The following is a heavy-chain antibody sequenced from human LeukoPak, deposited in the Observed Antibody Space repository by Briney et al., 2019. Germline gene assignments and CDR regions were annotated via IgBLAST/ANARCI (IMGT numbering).Heavy chain of an antibody. CDR3: ASTTPPPIAAPGTRGLGYYGMDV. CDR2: IIPIFGTA. J-gene: IGHJ6*02. Sequence: SVKVSCKASGYTFTNYYMHWVRQAPGQGLEWMGGIIPIFGTANYTQKFQGRVTITADESTSTAYMELSSLRSADTAVYYCASTTPPPIAAPGTRGLGYYGMDVWGQGTTVTVSS. V-gene: IGHV1-69*13. CDR1: GYTFTNYY. D-gene: IGHD6-13*01.